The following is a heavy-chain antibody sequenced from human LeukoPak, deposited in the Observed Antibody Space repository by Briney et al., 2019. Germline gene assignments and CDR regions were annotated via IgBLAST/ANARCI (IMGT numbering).Heavy chain of an antibody. V-gene: IGHV3-64D*09. Sequence: GGSLRLSCSASGFPFSSYAMHWVRQAPGKGLEYVSAISDSGGSTYYADSVKGRFSISRDNFKTTLYLQMSSLRAEDTAVYFCVRGYSFGPYGMDVWGQGTTVTVSS. CDR2: ISDSGGST. J-gene: IGHJ6*02. CDR3: VRGYSFGPYGMDV. D-gene: IGHD2-15*01. CDR1: GFPFSSYA.